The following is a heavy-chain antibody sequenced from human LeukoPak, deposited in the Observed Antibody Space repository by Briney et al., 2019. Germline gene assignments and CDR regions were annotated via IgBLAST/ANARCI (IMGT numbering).Heavy chain of an antibody. CDR2: IIPIFDTP. Sequence: ASVKVSCKASGGTFSSFAITWVRQAPGQGLEWMGGIIPIFDTPTYAQKFQGRVTITADESTSTAYLELSSLRSEDTAVYYCASGGGRYYYSYFDYWGQGTLVTVSS. J-gene: IGHJ4*02. V-gene: IGHV1-69*13. D-gene: IGHD3-22*01. CDR1: GGTFSSFA. CDR3: ASGGGRYYYSYFDY.